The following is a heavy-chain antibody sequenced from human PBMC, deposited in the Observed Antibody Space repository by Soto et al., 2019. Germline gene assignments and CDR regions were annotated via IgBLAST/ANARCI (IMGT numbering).Heavy chain of an antibody. J-gene: IGHJ5*02. V-gene: IGHV4-59*12. D-gene: IGHD3-10*01. CDR3: ARGWGYYGSGSYYNWFDP. CDR1: GGSISNYY. CDR2: IYYSGST. Sequence: TSETLSLTCSVSGGSISNYYWSWIRQPPGRGLEWIGYIYYSGSTNYNPSLKSRVTISVDTSKNQFSLKLSSVTAADTAVYYCARGWGYYGSGSYYNWFDPWGQGTLVTVSS.